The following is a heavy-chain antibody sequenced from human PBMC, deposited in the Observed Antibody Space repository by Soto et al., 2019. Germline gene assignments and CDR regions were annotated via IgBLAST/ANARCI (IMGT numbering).Heavy chain of an antibody. J-gene: IGHJ4*02. CDR1: GFIFNDYY. CDR3: ARYAPEVTTFFDQ. D-gene: IGHD4-17*01. Sequence: PGVSLRLSCAASGFIFNDYYMSWIRQAPGKGLEWLSNISGSSGSKKYADAGKGRFTISSDNAKKSLYLEMHSLRAEDTAMYYCARYAPEVTTFFDQWGQGTLVTVSS. V-gene: IGHV3-11*06. CDR2: ISGSSGSK.